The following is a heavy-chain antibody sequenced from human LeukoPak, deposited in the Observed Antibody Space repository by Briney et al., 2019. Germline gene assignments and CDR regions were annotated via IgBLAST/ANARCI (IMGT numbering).Heavy chain of an antibody. CDR1: GYSISSGYY. CDR3: ARWWYSSSWYIYYYYMDV. J-gene: IGHJ6*03. CDR2: IYHSGST. D-gene: IGHD6-13*01. Sequence: ASETLSLTCTVSGYSISSGYYWGWIRQPPGKGLEWIGSIYHSGSTYYNPSLKSRVTISVDTSKNQFSLKLSSVTAADTAVYYCARWWYSSSWYIYYYYMDVWGKGTTVTVSS. V-gene: IGHV4-38-2*02.